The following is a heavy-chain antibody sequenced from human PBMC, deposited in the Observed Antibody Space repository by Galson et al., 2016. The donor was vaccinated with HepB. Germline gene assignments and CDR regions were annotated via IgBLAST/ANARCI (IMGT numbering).Heavy chain of an antibody. CDR3: ARDSVKTTIFGGYGIDG. CDR1: GFSFSSHN. Sequence: SLRLSCAASGFSFSSHNMHWVRQAPGKGLEWVAIIWYDGSEKYYSSSVKGRFTISRDNSGNTMHLQMNSLRVEDTAVYFCARDSVKTTIFGGYGIDGWGKGTTVTVAS. J-gene: IGHJ6*04. V-gene: IGHV3-33*01. D-gene: IGHD3-3*01. CDR2: IWYDGSEK.